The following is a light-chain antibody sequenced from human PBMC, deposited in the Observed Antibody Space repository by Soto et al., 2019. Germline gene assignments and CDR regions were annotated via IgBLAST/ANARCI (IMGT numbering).Light chain of an antibody. CDR1: QSVSSK. V-gene: IGKV3-15*01. CDR2: RAS. J-gene: IGKJ1*01. CDR3: QQYNNWPPAT. Sequence: EIVMTQSPATLSVSPGERATLSCRASQSVSSKLAWYQQKPGQAPRLLIYRASTRATNIPARFSGSGSGTEFTLSISSLQSVDFAAYYCQQYNNWPPATFGQGTRVEIK.